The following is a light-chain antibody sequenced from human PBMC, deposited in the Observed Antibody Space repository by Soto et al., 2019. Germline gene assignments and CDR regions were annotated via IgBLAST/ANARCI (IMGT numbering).Light chain of an antibody. V-gene: IGKV3-20*01. CDR2: GAS. CDR3: QQYGSLT. CDR1: QSISSNY. J-gene: IGKJ1*01. Sequence: EIVLTQSPGTLAVSPGERATLSCRASQSISSNYLAWYQQKPGQAPSLLIYGASSRATGIPDRFSGSGSGTDFTLTISRLEPEDSAIYFCQQYGSLTFVQGTKVEI.